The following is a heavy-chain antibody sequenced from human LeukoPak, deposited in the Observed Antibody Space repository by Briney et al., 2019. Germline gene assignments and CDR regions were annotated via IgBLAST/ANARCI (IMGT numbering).Heavy chain of an antibody. V-gene: IGHV4-59*08. Sequence: SETLSLTCTVSGGSISSYYWSWTRQPPGKGLEWIGYIYYSGSTNYNPSLKSRVTISVDTSKNQFSLKLSSVTAADTAVYYCARRCIAAACVDVWGKGTTVTVSS. D-gene: IGHD6-13*01. CDR2: IYYSGST. CDR1: GGSISSYY. J-gene: IGHJ6*04. CDR3: ARRCIAAACVDV.